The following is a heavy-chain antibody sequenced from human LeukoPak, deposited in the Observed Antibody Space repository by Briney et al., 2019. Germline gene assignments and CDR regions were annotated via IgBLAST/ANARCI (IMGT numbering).Heavy chain of an antibody. CDR1: GFTFSDYY. D-gene: IGHD3-10*01. J-gene: IGHJ4*02. Sequence: GGSLRLSCAAFGFTFSDYYMSWIRQAPGKGLEWVSYISGGGTSIYYADSVKGRFTISRDNAKNSLYLQMNSLRAEDTAVYYCVRDIGTSGSYYSDYWGQGTLVTASS. CDR3: VRDIGTSGSYYSDY. CDR2: ISGGGTSI. V-gene: IGHV3-11*04.